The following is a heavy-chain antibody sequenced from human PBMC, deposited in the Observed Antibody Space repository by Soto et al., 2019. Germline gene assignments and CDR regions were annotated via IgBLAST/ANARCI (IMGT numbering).Heavy chain of an antibody. CDR2: ISYDGGHK. Sequence: QVQLVESGGGVVHPERSLRLSCSASEFTFSSYAMHWVRQAPGKGLEWVAGISYDGGHKFYGDSARGRFTISRDSSKTTVFLQMNSLRPEDTAAYYCARVKTDYSNPRGPFFFYGMDVWGQGTTVTVSS. V-gene: IGHV3-30-3*01. CDR1: EFTFSSYA. CDR3: ARVKTDYSNPRGPFFFYGMDV. J-gene: IGHJ6*02. D-gene: IGHD4-4*01.